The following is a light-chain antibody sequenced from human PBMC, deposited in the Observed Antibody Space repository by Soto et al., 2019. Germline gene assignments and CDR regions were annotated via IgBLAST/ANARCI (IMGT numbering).Light chain of an antibody. CDR2: DVT. J-gene: IGLJ7*01. Sequence: QSVLTQPASVSGSPGQSITISCTGTSSDVGGYNYVSWYQQHPGKAPKLMIYDVTNRPSGVSNRFSGSKSGNTASLTISGLQAEDEADYYGSSYTSSSTPLVFGGGTQLTVL. CDR1: SSDVGGYNY. V-gene: IGLV2-14*01. CDR3: SSYTSSSTPLV.